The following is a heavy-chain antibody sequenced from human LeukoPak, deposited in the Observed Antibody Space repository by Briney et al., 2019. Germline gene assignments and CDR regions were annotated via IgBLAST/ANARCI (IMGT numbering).Heavy chain of an antibody. D-gene: IGHD1-26*01. CDR1: GFTLSSYW. J-gene: IGHJ4*02. CDR3: ARDLGWELQTSPLFDY. V-gene: IGHV3-7*03. CDR2: IKQDGSEK. Sequence: PGGSLRLSCAASGFTLSSYWMSWVRQAPGKGLEWVANIKQDGSEKYYVDSVKGRFTISRDNAKNSLYLQMNSLRAEDTAVYYCARDLGWELQTSPLFDYWGQGTLVTVSS.